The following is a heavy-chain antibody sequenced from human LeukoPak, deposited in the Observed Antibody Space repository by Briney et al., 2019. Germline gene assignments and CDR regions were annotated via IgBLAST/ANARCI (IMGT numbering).Heavy chain of an antibody. CDR2: INHSGGT. V-gene: IGHV4-34*01. Sequence: PSETLSLTCAVYGGSFSGYYWSWIRQPPGKGLEWIGEINHSGGTNSNPSLKSRVTLSVDLSKNQFSLKLSSVTAADTAVYYCARHTSSSWHHDAFDIWGQGTMVTVSS. D-gene: IGHD6-13*01. CDR3: ARHTSSSWHHDAFDI. J-gene: IGHJ3*02. CDR1: GGSFSGYY.